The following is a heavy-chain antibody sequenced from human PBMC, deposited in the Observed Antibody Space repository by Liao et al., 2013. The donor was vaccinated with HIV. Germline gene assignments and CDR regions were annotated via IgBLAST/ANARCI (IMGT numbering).Heavy chain of an antibody. J-gene: IGHJ4*02. D-gene: IGHD5/OR15-5a*01. CDR1: GGSISSYY. V-gene: IGHV4-4*07. CDR3: ARGVPFDY. CDR2: VSAGGGT. Sequence: QVQLQESGPGLVKPSETLPLTCAVSGGSISSYYWSWLRQPAGKGLEWIGRVSAGGGTNYNPSLKSRVSMSVDTSKNHFSLNVNSVTAADTAIYYCARGVPFDYWGRGTLVIVSS.